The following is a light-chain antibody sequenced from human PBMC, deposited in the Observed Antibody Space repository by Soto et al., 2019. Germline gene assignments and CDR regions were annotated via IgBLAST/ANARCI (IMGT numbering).Light chain of an antibody. Sequence: AIRMTQSPSSFSASTGDRVTITCRASQGISSYLAWYQQKPGKAPKLLIYAPSTLQSGVPSRVSGSGSGTDFTLTISCLQSEDFAAYYCQQYYSYPYTFGQGTKLEIK. V-gene: IGKV1-8*01. CDR1: QGISSY. CDR3: QQYYSYPYT. CDR2: APS. J-gene: IGKJ2*01.